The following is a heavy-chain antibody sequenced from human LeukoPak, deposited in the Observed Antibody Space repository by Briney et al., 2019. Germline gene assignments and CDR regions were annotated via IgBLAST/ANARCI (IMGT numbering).Heavy chain of an antibody. J-gene: IGHJ5*01. CDR1: GFTFSGYD. CDR2: IDIAGDT. CDR3: TRTSLRGWFDS. D-gene: IGHD6-6*01. V-gene: IGHV3-13*01. Sequence: PGGSLRLACAASGFTFSGYDMHWVRQPPGKGLEWVSTIDIAGDTYYPDSVKGRFTISRQNGKNSLYLQMNSLRAEDTAVYYCTRTSLRGWFDSWGQGTLVTVSS.